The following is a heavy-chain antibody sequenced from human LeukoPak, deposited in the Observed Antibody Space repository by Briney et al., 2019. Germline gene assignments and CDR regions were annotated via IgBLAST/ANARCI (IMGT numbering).Heavy chain of an antibody. CDR3: ATHPRGSGWYYGMDG. Sequence: ASVTVSCKASGYTFTGYYMHWVRQAPGQGLEWMGWINPNSGGTNYAQKFQGRVTMTRDTSISTAYMELRRQRSDDTAVYYCATHPRGSGWYYGMDGGGQATTVTASS. D-gene: IGHD6-19*01. J-gene: IGHJ6*02. V-gene: IGHV1-2*02. CDR1: GYTFTGYY. CDR2: INPNSGGT.